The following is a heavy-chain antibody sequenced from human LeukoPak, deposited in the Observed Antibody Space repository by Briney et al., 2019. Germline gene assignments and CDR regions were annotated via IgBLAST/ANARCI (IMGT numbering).Heavy chain of an antibody. CDR3: ARERFLEWLPRLRYYGMDV. CDR1: GFTFSTFA. CDR2: IWYDGSNK. J-gene: IGHJ6*02. D-gene: IGHD3-3*01. Sequence: GRSLRLSCAASGFTFSTFAMHWVRQAPGKGLEWVAVIWYDGSNKYYADSVKGRFTISRDNSKNTLYLQMNSLRAEDTAVYYCARERFLEWLPRLRYYGMDVWGQGTTVTVSS. V-gene: IGHV3-33*08.